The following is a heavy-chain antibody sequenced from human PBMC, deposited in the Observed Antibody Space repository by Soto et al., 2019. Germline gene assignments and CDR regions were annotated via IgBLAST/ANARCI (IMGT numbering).Heavy chain of an antibody. Sequence: PSETLSLTCTVSGGSIRSDHWSWIRQPPGKGLECIGYIYLGGSINYNPSFKSRVIISVDTSKNHFSVRLSSVTAADTAVYYCARHFSVDYFDYWGQGALVTVSS. CDR2: IYLGGSI. CDR1: GGSIRSDH. J-gene: IGHJ4*02. CDR3: ARHFSVDYFDY. V-gene: IGHV4-59*01.